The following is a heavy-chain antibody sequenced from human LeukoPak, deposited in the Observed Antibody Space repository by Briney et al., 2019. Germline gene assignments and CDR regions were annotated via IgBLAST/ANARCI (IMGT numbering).Heavy chain of an antibody. CDR1: GFNFRTYA. CDR3: VRDFNWGFDY. Sequence: GGSLRLYCTASGFNFRTYAMNWIRQAPGKGLECVSYISSTYEIYYGDSVRGRFSVSRDNAKNSVFLQMNNLRLEDTAVYYCVRDFNWGFDYWGQGIRVTVSS. D-gene: IGHD7-27*01. V-gene: IGHV3-48*01. CDR2: ISSTYEI. J-gene: IGHJ4*02.